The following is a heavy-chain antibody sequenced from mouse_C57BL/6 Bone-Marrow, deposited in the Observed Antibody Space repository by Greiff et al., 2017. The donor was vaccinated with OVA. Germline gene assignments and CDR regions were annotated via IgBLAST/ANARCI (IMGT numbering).Heavy chain of an antibody. J-gene: IGHJ2*01. CDR2: IYPGSGST. CDR3: ARSPHYFDY. Sequence: QVLVKQPGAELVKPGASVKMSCKASGYTFTSYWITWVKQRPGQGLEWIGDIYPGSGSTNYNEKFKSKATLTVDTSSSTAYMQLSSLTSEDSAVYYCARSPHYFDYWGQGTTLTVSS. CDR1: GYTFTSYW. V-gene: IGHV1-55*01.